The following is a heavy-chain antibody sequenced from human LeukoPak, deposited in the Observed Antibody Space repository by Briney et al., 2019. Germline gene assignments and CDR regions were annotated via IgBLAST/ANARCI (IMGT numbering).Heavy chain of an antibody. D-gene: IGHD2-21*01. CDR3: ARGDCSGSICYSPMDV. J-gene: IGHJ6*03. CDR2: IYRSGST. V-gene: IGHV4-38-2*02. Sequence: SETLSLTCTVSGYSINSGYYWVWIRQPPGRGLEWIGSIYRSGSTNYNPSLKSRVTISVDTSKNQFSLKVSSVTAADTAVYYCARGDCSGSICYSPMDVWGTGTTVTVSS. CDR1: GYSINSGYY.